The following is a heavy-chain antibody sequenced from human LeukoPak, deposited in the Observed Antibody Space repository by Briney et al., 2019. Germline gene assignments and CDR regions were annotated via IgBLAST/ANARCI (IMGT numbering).Heavy chain of an antibody. CDR1: GYTFTGYY. J-gene: IGHJ5*02. D-gene: IGHD6-13*01. CDR2: INPNSGGT. CDR3: ARGGLGYSSSWYEQTNWFDP. Sequence: ASVKVSCKASGYTFTGYYMHWVRQAPGQGLEWMGRINPNSGGTNYAQKFQGGVTMTRDTSISTAYMELSRLRSDDTAEYYCARGGLGYSSSWYEQTNWFDPWGQGTLVTVSS. V-gene: IGHV1-2*06.